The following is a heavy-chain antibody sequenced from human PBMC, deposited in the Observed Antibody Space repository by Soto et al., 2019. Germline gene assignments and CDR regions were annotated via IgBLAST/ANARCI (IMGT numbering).Heavy chain of an antibody. CDR3: TTEGTPPANPYYYYYMDV. D-gene: IGHD1-7*01. CDR1: GFTFSNAW. V-gene: IGHV3-15*01. Sequence: EVQLVESGGGLVKPGGSLRLSCAASGFTFSNAWMSWVRQAPGKGLEWVGRIKSKTDGGTTDYAAPVKGRFTISRDDSKNTLYLQMNSLKTEDTAVYYCTTEGTPPANPYYYYYMDVWGKGTTVTVSS. CDR2: IKSKTDGGTT. J-gene: IGHJ6*03.